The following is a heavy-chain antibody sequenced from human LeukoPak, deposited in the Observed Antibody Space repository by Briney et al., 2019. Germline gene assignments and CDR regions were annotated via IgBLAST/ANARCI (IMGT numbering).Heavy chain of an antibody. J-gene: IGHJ3*02. CDR2: ISSSSSYI. Sequence: PGGSLRLSCAASGFTFSSYSMNWVRQAPGKGLEWVSSISSSSSYIYYADSVKGRFTISGDNAKNSLYLQMNSLRAEDTAVYYCARVRLEWLEDDAFDIWGQGTMVTVSS. V-gene: IGHV3-21*01. D-gene: IGHD6-19*01. CDR3: ARVRLEWLEDDAFDI. CDR1: GFTFSSYS.